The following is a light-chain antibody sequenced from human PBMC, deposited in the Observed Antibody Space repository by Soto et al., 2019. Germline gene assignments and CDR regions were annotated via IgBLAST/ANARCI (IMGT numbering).Light chain of an antibody. CDR3: QQYGSSPRT. Sequence: EIVLTQSPGTLSLSPGERATLFCRASQSVRNLLAWYQQKPGQAPRLLIYGASNRATGIPDRFSGSGSGTDFTLTISRLEPEDFAVYYCQQYGSSPRTFGQGTKVDIK. CDR2: GAS. V-gene: IGKV3-20*01. J-gene: IGKJ1*01. CDR1: QSVRNL.